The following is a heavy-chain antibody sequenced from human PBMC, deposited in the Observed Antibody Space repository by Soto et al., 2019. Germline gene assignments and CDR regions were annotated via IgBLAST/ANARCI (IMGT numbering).Heavy chain of an antibody. J-gene: IGHJ2*01. CDR1: GFTFSSYD. Sequence: EVQLVESGGGLVQPGGSLRLSCAASGFTFSSYDMHWVRQATGKGLEWVSAIGTAGDPYYPGSVKGRFTISRENAKNSLYLQMNSLRAGDTAVYYCARSRYDYVWGSYRRTYWYFDLWGRGTLVTVSS. D-gene: IGHD3-16*02. CDR3: ARSRYDYVWGSYRRTYWYFDL. V-gene: IGHV3-13*05. CDR2: IGTAGDP.